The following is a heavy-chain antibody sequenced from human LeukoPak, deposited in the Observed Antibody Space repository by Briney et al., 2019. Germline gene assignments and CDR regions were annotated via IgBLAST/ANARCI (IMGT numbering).Heavy chain of an antibody. V-gene: IGHV3-9*01. D-gene: IGHD2-2*01. Sequence: PGGSLRLSCAASGFTFDDYAMHWVRQAPGKGLEWASGISWNSGSIGYADSVKGRFTISRDKAKKSLYLDMNNLRAEDTASYYCAKGDCSSTRCFLDSWGQGTLLTVSS. CDR3: AKGDCSSTRCFLDS. CDR2: ISWNSGSI. J-gene: IGHJ4*02. CDR1: GFTFDDYA.